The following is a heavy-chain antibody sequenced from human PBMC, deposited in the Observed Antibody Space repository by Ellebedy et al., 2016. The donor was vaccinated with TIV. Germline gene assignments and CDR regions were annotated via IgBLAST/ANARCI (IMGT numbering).Heavy chain of an antibody. CDR2: IIRKIDGGTT. CDR1: GSTFNNVW. D-gene: IGHD1-7*01. Sequence: PGGSLRPSCVGAGSTFNNVWTNWVRQAPGKGLEWVGRIIRKIDGGTTEYAAPVKGRSTISRDDSKNTVSLQMNSLKTEDTAMYYCTTETSENYLEGMDVWGQGTTVTVSS. J-gene: IGHJ6*02. CDR3: TTETSENYLEGMDV. V-gene: IGHV3-15*07.